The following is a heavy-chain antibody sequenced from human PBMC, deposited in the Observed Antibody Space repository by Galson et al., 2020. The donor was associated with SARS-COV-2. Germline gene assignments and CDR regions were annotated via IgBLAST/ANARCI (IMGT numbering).Heavy chain of an antibody. V-gene: IGHV2-5*02. J-gene: IGHJ3*02. CDR3: GHRLVWDAFDI. Sequence: SGPTLAKPTQTLTLTCTFSGLSLSTTGAAVGWIRHPPGKALQRLALIHWDDAKRYSPSLKSSLTITKDTSKNQVVPTVTNTDPVDTPTYYCGHRLVWDAFDIWGQGTMVTVSS. D-gene: IGHD6-6*01. CDR1: GLSLSTTGAA. CDR2: IHWDDAK.